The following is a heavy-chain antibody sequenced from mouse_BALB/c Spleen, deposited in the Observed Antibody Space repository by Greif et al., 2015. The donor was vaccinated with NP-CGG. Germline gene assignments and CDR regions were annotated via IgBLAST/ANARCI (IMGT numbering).Heavy chain of an antibody. CDR2: INPTNGGT. CDR3: TRCGYYAMDY. Sequence: QVQLQQSGAELVKPGASVKLSCKASGYTFTSYYMYWVKQRPGQGLEWIGGINPTNGGTNFNEKFKSKATLTGDKSSSTAYMQLSSLTSEDSAVYYCTRCGYYAMDYWGQGTSVTVSS. J-gene: IGHJ4*01. V-gene: IGHV1S81*02. CDR1: GYTFTSYY.